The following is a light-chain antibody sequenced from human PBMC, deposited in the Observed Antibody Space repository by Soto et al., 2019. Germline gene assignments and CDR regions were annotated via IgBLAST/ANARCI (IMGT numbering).Light chain of an antibody. V-gene: IGKV3-11*01. J-gene: IGKJ5*01. Sequence: EIVWTQSPATLSLSPGERATLSCRASQTINRYLAWYHQKPGQPPRLLIYDASTRATGIPARFSGSGSRKHFTLTISSLEPEDFAVYYCQQRSNWPITFGQGTRLEIK. CDR2: DAS. CDR1: QTINRY. CDR3: QQRSNWPIT.